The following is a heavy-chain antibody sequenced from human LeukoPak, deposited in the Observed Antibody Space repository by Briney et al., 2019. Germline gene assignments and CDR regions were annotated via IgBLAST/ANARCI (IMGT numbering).Heavy chain of an antibody. CDR2: IYYSGTT. D-gene: IGHD6-19*01. CDR3: ARPYSTGWHHGFDV. Sequence: SETLSLTCTVSGGSISSSSYYWSWIRQPPGKGLEWIGYIYYSGTTNYNPSFKSRVTISVDTSKNQFSLRLSSVTAADTAVHYCARPYSTGWHHGFDVWGQGTMVTVSS. J-gene: IGHJ3*01. V-gene: IGHV4-61*05. CDR1: GGSISSSSYY.